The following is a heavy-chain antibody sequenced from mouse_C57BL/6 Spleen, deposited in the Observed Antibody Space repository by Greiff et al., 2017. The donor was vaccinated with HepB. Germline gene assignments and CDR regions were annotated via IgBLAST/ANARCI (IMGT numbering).Heavy chain of an antibody. J-gene: IGHJ2*01. CDR2: IDPSDSYT. V-gene: IGHV1-50*01. CDR1: GYTFTSYW. CDR3: ARRLGRGRYYFDY. Sequence: VQLQQPGAELVKPGASVKLSCKASGYTFTSYWMQWVKQRPGQGLEWIGEIDPSDSYTNYNQKFKGKATLTVDTSSSTAYMQLSSLTSEDSAVYDCARRLGRGRYYFDYWGQGTTLTVSS. D-gene: IGHD4-1*01.